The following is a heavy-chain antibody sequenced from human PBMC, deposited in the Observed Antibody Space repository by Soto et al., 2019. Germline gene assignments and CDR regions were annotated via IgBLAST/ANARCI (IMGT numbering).Heavy chain of an antibody. CDR1: GYTFTTCA. CDR2: INAGNGDT. D-gene: IGHD1-26*01. CDR3: ARGSSGSYLIDY. J-gene: IGHJ4*02. Sequence: GPLKGSCDASGYTFTTCAMHLVGQAPGQRLEWMGWINAGNGDTNYSQKFQGRATITRDTSASTVYMELSSLRSEDTAVYYCARGSSGSYLIDYWGQGTLVTVSS. V-gene: IGHV1-3*01.